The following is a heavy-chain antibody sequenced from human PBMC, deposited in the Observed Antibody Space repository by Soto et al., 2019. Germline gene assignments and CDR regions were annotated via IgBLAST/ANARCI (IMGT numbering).Heavy chain of an antibody. CDR3: ARGILGGVRIDYGMDV. D-gene: IGHD2-8*02. CDR1: GFTFSNYN. V-gene: IGHV3-21*01. CDR2: ITSAGSYI. J-gene: IGHJ6*02. Sequence: EVQLVESGGGLVKPGGSLRLSCAASGFTFSNYNMNWVRQPPGMGLEWVSSITSAGSYIYYAESLKGRVTISRDNAKNSLFLHMNSLRAEDTALYFCARGILGGVRIDYGMDVWGQGTTVTVSS.